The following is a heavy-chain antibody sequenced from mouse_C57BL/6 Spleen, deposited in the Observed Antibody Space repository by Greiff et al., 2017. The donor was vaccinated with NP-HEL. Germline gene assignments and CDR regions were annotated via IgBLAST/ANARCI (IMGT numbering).Heavy chain of an antibody. CDR1: GYAFSSYW. D-gene: IGHD1-1*02. CDR3: AREGLSRCAY. CDR2: IYPGDGDT. V-gene: IGHV1-80*01. J-gene: IGHJ3*01. Sequence: VQLQQSGAELVKPGASVKISCKASGYAFSSYWMNWVKQRPGKGLEWIGQIYPGDGDTNYNGKFKGKATLTADTSSSTAYMQLSSLTSEDAAVYFCAREGLSRCAYWGQGTLVTVSA.